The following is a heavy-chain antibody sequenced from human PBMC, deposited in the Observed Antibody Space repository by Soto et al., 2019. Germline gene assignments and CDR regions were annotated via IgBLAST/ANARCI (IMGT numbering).Heavy chain of an antibody. J-gene: IGHJ4*02. D-gene: IGHD5-12*01. CDR1: GGSLTGYY. CDR2: VKDGGST. CDR3: ARGQEGIVATH. V-gene: IGHV4-34*01. Sequence: QVQLQQWGAGLLKPSETLSLTCTVNGGSLTGYYWSWIRQPPVKGLEWIGEVKDGGSTNYSPSLRGRVSISADTSKNHFSLMLNSVTAADTAVYFCARGQEGIVATHWDQGALVTVSS.